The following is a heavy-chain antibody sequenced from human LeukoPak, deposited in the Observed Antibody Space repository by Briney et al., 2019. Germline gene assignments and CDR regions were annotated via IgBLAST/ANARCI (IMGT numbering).Heavy chain of an antibody. CDR1: GFTVTSYG. CDR2: FYSDGGI. Sequence: PGGSLRLSCAASGFTVTSYGMSWVRQAPGKGPEWVSVFYSDGGIRYTDSVQGRFTISRDDSENTLYLQMNNLRVEDAAIYYCVRDRAEGRSGVEFDAWGQGVLVTVSS. CDR3: VRDRAEGRSGVEFDA. J-gene: IGHJ5*02. V-gene: IGHV3-66*02. D-gene: IGHD3-10*01.